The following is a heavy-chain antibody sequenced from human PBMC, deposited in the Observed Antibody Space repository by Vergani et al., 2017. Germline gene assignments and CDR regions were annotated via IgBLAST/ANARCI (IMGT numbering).Heavy chain of an antibody. J-gene: IGHJ6*02. CDR2: IIPIFGTA. V-gene: IGHV1-69*18. D-gene: IGHD1-1*01. Sequence: QVQLVESGGGVVQPGGSLRLSCAASGGTFSSYAISWVRQAPGQGLEWMGRIIPIFGTANYAQKFQGRVTITADESTSTAYMELSSLRSEDTAVYYCARDRGDTIWNEEVGRDYYYGMDVWGQGTTVTVSS. CDR3: ARDRGDTIWNEEVGRDYYYGMDV. CDR1: GGTFSSYA.